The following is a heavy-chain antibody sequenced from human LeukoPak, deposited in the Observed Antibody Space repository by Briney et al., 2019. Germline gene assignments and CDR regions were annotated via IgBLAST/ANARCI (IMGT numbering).Heavy chain of an antibody. D-gene: IGHD2-2*01. CDR3: ARDLARVVVVPSATDY. CDR1: GGTFSSYA. J-gene: IGHJ4*02. CDR2: ISTYNGNT. V-gene: IGHV1-18*01. Sequence: GASVKVSCKASGGTFSSYAISWVRQAPGQGLEWMGGISTYNGNTEYAQRFQGRLTLTTDTSTSTVYMELRSLRSDDTAIYYCARDLARVVVVPSATDYWGQGTQVTVSS.